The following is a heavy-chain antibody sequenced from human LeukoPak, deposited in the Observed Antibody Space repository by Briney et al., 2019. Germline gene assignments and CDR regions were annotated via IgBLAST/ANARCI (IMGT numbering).Heavy chain of an antibody. V-gene: IGHV4-39*01. CDR3: ARHLEGSGWSGGFDY. CDR1: GGSISSSSYY. CDR2: IYYSGST. J-gene: IGHJ4*02. Sequence: PSGTLSLTCTVSGGSISSSSYYWGWIRQPPGKGLEWIGSIYYSGSTYYNPSLKSRVTISVDTSKNQFSLKLSSVAAADTAVYYCARHLEGSGWSGGFDYWGQGTLVTVSS. D-gene: IGHD6-19*01.